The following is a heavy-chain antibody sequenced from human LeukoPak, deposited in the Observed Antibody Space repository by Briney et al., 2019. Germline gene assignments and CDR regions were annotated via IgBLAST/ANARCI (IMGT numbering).Heavy chain of an antibody. CDR3: AKEHDYGGYFDY. V-gene: IGHV3-23*01. J-gene: IGHJ4*02. CDR2: ISGSGGST. Sequence: PGGSLRLSCAASGFTFSSNAVSWVRQAPGKGLEWVSAISGSGGSTYYADSVKGRFTISRDNSKNTLYLQMNSLRAEDTAVYYCAKEHDYGGYFDYWGQGTLVTVSS. D-gene: IGHD4/OR15-4a*01. CDR1: GFTFSSNA.